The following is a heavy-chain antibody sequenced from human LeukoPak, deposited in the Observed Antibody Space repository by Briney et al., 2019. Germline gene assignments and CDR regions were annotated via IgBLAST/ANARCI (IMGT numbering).Heavy chain of an antibody. CDR3: ARGGKGGSLDS. J-gene: IGHJ4*02. CDR2: MKEDGSAR. CDR1: EFTFSSYW. D-gene: IGHD1-14*01. V-gene: IGHV3-7*01. Sequence: GGSLRVSCAASEFTFSSYWMTWVRQAPGKGLEWVANMKEDGSARYYVDSVKGRFTVSRDNAKNSLFLQMNRLQVDDTAIYYCARGGKGGSLDSWGQGSLVIVSS.